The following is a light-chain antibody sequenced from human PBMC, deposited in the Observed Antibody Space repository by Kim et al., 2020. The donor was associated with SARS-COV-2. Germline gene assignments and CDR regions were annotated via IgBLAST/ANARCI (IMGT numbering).Light chain of an antibody. V-gene: IGLV1-40*01. J-gene: IGLJ3*02. Sequence: RYTISCTGSGSNIGAGYDVHWYQQLPGRAPQLLIFADTRRPSGVPDRLSGSKSGTSASLAITGLQAEDEADYYGQSYDSRLSGWVFGGGTQLTVL. CDR3: QSYDSRLSGWV. CDR1: GSNIGAGYD. CDR2: ADT.